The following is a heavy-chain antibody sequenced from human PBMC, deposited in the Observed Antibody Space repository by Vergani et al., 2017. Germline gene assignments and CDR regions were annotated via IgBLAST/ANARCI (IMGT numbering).Heavy chain of an antibody. D-gene: IGHD6-13*01. CDR1: GFTFSDYY. CDR2: ISSSSSYT. Sequence: QVQLVESGGGLVKPGGSLRLSCAASGFTFSDYYMSWIRQAPGKGLEWVSYISSSSSYTNYADSVKGRFTISRDNAKNSLYLQMNSLRAEDTAVYYCARDPRRGAAAGSLAFDIWGQGTMVTVSS. V-gene: IGHV3-11*06. J-gene: IGHJ3*02. CDR3: ARDPRRGAAAGSLAFDI.